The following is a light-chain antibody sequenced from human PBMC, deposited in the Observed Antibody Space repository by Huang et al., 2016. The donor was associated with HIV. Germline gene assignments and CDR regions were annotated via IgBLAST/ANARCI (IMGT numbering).Light chain of an antibody. J-gene: IGKJ4*01. CDR1: QSIGRN. CDR2: GAS. CDR3: QQYNNWPLT. V-gene: IGKV3-15*01. Sequence: EIVMTQSPATLSVSPGKRGTLSCRASQSIGRNLAWYQQKPGQTPRLLISGASTRAADIPARFSVSGSGTDFALNISSLQSEDFAVYYCQQYNNWPLTFGGGTKVEIK.